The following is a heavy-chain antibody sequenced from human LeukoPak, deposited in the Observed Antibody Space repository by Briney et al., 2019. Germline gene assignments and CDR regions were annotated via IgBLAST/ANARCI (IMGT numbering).Heavy chain of an antibody. V-gene: IGHV3-9*01. CDR3: AKGFNYYYYGMDV. J-gene: IGHJ6*02. Sequence: GRSLRLSCAASGFTFDDYAMHWVRQAPGKGLEGVSGISWNSGSIGYADSVKGRFTISKDNAKNSLYLQMNSLRAEDTALYYCAKGFNYYYYGMDVWGQGTTVTVSS. D-gene: IGHD3-3*01. CDR1: GFTFDDYA. CDR2: ISWNSGSI.